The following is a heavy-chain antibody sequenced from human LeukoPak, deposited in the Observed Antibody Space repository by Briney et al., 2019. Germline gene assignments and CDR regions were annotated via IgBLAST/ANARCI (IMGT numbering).Heavy chain of an antibody. CDR1: GGSFSGYY. CDR3: ARKYCSSTSCYTDY. D-gene: IGHD2-2*02. CDR2: INHSGST. J-gene: IGHJ4*02. V-gene: IGHV4-34*01. Sequence: NPSETLSLTCAVYGGSFSGYYWSWIRQPPGKGLEWIGEINHSGSTNYNPSLKSRVTISVDTSKNQFSLKLSSVTAADTAVYYCARKYCSSTSCYTDYWGQGTLVTVSS.